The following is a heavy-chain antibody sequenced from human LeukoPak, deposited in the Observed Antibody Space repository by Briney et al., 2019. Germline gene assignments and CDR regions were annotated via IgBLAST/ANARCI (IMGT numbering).Heavy chain of an antibody. J-gene: IGHJ5*02. Sequence: SETLSLTCTVSGGSISSSSYYWGWIRQPPGKGLEWTGSIYYSGSTYYNPSLKSRVTISVDTSKNQFSLKLSSVTAADTAVYYCARGDYDLSFDPWGQGTLVTVSS. CDR1: GGSISSSSYY. D-gene: IGHD3-3*01. V-gene: IGHV4-39*07. CDR2: IYYSGST. CDR3: ARGDYDLSFDP.